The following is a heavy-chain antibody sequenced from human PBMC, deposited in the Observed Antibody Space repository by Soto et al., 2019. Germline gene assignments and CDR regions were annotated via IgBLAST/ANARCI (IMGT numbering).Heavy chain of an antibody. CDR3: ARWADSSSWSKNYYYYYYGMDV. V-gene: IGHV1-69*13. CDR1: GGTFSSYA. CDR2: IIPIFGTA. Sequence: SVKVSCKASGGTFSSYAISWVRQAPGQGLEWMRGIIPIFGTANYAQKFQGRVTITADESTSTAYMELSSLRSEDTAVYYCARWADSSSWSKNYYYYYYGMDVWGQGTTVTVSS. D-gene: IGHD6-13*01. J-gene: IGHJ6*02.